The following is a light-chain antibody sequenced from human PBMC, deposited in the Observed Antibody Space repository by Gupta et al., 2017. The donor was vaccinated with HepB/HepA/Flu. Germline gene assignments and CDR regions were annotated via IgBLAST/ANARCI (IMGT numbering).Light chain of an antibody. V-gene: IGLV2-11*01. Sequence: QSALTQPRSVSGSPGQSVTISCTGTSSDIGAYNYVSWYQQRPGEAPKLIIYDVNKRPSGVPDRFSGAKSGTTASLTISGLQAEDEADYYCCSEAGGYSIYVFRTGTKVTVL. CDR3: CSEAGGYSIYV. CDR2: DVN. J-gene: IGLJ1*01. CDR1: SSDIGAYNY.